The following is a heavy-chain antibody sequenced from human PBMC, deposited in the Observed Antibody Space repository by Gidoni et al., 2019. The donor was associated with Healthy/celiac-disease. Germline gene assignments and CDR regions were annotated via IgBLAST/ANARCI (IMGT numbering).Heavy chain of an antibody. Sequence: QVKLVQSGAEVKKPGSSVKVSCKASGGTCSSYAISWVRQAPGQGLAWMGGIIPIFGTAHYAQKFQGRVTLTADESTSTAYMELSSLRSEDTAVYYCAAGLGYCSGGSCKGNYYYYGMDVWGHGTTVTVSS. V-gene: IGHV1-69*01. CDR1: GGTCSSYA. CDR2: IIPIFGTA. D-gene: IGHD2-15*01. CDR3: AAGLGYCSGGSCKGNYYYYGMDV. J-gene: IGHJ6*02.